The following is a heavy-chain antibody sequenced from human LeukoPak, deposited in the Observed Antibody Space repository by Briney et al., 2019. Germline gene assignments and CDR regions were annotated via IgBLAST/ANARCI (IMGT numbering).Heavy chain of an antibody. D-gene: IGHD6-19*01. CDR1: GFTFSSYG. Sequence: GGSLRLSCAASGFTFSSYGMHWVRQPPGKGLEWVAVIWYDGSNKYYADSVKGRFTISRDNSKNTLYLQMNSLRAEDTAVYYCAKDLHFLSSGWYAFDYWGQGTLVTISS. CDR3: AKDLHFLSSGWYAFDY. J-gene: IGHJ4*02. CDR2: IWYDGSNK. V-gene: IGHV3-33*06.